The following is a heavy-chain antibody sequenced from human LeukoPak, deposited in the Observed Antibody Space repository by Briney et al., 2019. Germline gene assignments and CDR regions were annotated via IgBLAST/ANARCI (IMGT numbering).Heavy chain of an antibody. CDR2: IRFDGSKE. V-gene: IGHV3-30*02. D-gene: IGHD3-16*01. CDR3: AKAEGVFDS. J-gene: IGHJ4*02. CDR1: GFTISSYG. Sequence: GGSLRLSCAASGFTISSYGMHWVRQAPGKGLEWVAFIRFDGSKEYYADSVKGRFTISRDSSKNTLDLQMNSLRVEDTAVYYCAKAEGVFDSWGQGSLVTVSS.